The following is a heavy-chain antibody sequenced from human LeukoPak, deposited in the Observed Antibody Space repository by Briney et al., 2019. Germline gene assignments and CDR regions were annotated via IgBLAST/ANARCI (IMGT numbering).Heavy chain of an antibody. Sequence: GGSLRLSCAASGFTFSSYAMSWVRQAPGKGLEWVSAISGSGGSTYYADSVKGRFTISRDNSKNTLYLQMNSLRAEDKAVYYCAKNRDYYTTHDYWGQGTLVTVSS. CDR2: ISGSGGST. D-gene: IGHD3-22*01. CDR1: GFTFSSYA. V-gene: IGHV3-23*01. CDR3: AKNRDYYTTHDY. J-gene: IGHJ4*02.